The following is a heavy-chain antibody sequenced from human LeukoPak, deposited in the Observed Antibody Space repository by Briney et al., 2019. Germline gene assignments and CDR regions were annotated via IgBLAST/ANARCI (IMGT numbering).Heavy chain of an antibody. CDR2: IYYSGST. CDR1: GGSVSSGSYY. CDR3: ARAPVATPSEFDY. D-gene: IGHD5-12*01. V-gene: IGHV4-61*01. J-gene: IGHJ4*02. Sequence: SSETLSLTCSVFGGSVSSGSYYWSWIRQPPGKGLEWIGYIYYSGSTNYNPSLKSRVAISADTAKNQFSLKLSSTTAADTAVYYCARAPVATPSEFDYWGQGTLVTVSS.